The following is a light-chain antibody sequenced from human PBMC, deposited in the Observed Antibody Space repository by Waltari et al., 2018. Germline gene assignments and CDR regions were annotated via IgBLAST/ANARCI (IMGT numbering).Light chain of an antibody. Sequence: QSVLTQPPSVSGSPGQRVTISCTGSTSNIGADYYVPWYQQLPEAAPKLPIDGNNNRPSGGPDRCSGSKSGTSASLAITGLQAEDEADYFCQSYDSSLSDSYVFGTGTKVTVL. J-gene: IGLJ1*01. V-gene: IGLV1-40*01. CDR3: QSYDSSLSDSYV. CDR2: GNN. CDR1: TSNIGADYY.